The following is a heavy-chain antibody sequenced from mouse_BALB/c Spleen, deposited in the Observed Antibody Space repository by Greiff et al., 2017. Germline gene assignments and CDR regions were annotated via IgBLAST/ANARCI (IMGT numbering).Heavy chain of an antibody. V-gene: IGHV2-2*02. Sequence: QVQLQQSGPGLVAPSQSLSITCTVSGFSLTSYGVHWVRQPPGKGLEWLGVIWSGGSTDYNAAFISRLSISKDNSKSQVFFKMNSLQANDTAIYYCARKGNYGNYPYAMDYWGQGTSVTVSS. J-gene: IGHJ4*01. CDR2: IWSGGST. D-gene: IGHD2-1*01. CDR1: GFSLTSYG. CDR3: ARKGNYGNYPYAMDY.